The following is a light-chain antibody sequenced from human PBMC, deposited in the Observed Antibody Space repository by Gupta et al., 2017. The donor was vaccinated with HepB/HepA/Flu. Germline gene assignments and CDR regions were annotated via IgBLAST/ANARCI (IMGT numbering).Light chain of an antibody. Sequence: QSVLTQPPSASGTPGQRVTISCSGSSSNIGSNYVYWYQQLPGTAPKLLIYRNNQRPSGVPDRFSGSKSGTSASLAISXLXSEDEAXYYCAEWDDSMSALWIFGTGTKVTVL. V-gene: IGLV1-47*01. CDR1: SSNIGSNY. CDR3: AEWDDSMSALWI. J-gene: IGLJ1*01. CDR2: RNN.